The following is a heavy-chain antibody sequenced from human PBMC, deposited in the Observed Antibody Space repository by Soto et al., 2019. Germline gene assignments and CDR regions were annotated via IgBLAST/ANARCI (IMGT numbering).Heavy chain of an antibody. CDR2: INHSGST. D-gene: IGHD3-10*01. Sequence: QVQLQQWGAGLLKPSETLSLTCAVYGGSFSGYYWSWIRQPPGKGLEWIGEINHSGSTNYNPSLKSRVSISVDTSKNQFSLKLSSVTAADTAVYYCARAAITMVRGVIIPYYFDYWGQGTLVTVSS. V-gene: IGHV4-34*01. CDR1: GGSFSGYY. CDR3: ARAAITMVRGVIIPYYFDY. J-gene: IGHJ4*02.